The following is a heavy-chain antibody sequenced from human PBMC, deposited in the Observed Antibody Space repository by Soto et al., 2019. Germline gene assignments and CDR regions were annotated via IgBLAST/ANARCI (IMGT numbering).Heavy chain of an antibody. CDR3: ARDYQGYGMDV. Sequence: QVQLVESGGGVVQPGRSLRLSCAASGFTFSSYGMHCVRQAPGKGLEWVAVIWYDGSNKYYADSVKGRFTISRDNSKNTLYLQMNSLRAEDTAVYYCARDYQGYGMDVWGQGTTVTVSS. CDR2: IWYDGSNK. D-gene: IGHD3-16*02. CDR1: GFTFSSYG. J-gene: IGHJ6*02. V-gene: IGHV3-33*01.